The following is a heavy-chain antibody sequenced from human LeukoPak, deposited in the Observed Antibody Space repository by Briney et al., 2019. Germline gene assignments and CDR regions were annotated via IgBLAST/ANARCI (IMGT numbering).Heavy chain of an antibody. V-gene: IGHV3-66*01. CDR1: GFSVSAIY. D-gene: IGHD3-10*01. J-gene: IGHJ4*02. CDR2: IYSAGTS. Sequence: GGSLRLSCTVSGFSVSAIYLSWVRQVPGKGLQWVSGIYSAGTSFHAESLEGRFTVSRDFSKNILYLQMNSLRAEDTAVYYCARSGYLDYWGQGTLVTVSS. CDR3: ARSGYLDY.